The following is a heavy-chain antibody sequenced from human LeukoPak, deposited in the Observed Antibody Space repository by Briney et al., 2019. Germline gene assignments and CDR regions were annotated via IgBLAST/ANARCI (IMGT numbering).Heavy chain of an antibody. CDR1: GYTFTGYY. J-gene: IGHJ3*01. Sequence: ASVKVSCMASGYTFTGYYIHWVRQAPGQGLEWMGWINPNTGDTKYPQKFQGRISLTRDMSISAAYMEVRRLRSDDTAVYYCARDLEGYGRVVPTNVPFLVFDLWGQGTMVAVSS. CDR3: ARDLEGYGRVVPTNVPFLVFDL. CDR2: INPNTGDT. V-gene: IGHV1-2*02. D-gene: IGHD2-8*01.